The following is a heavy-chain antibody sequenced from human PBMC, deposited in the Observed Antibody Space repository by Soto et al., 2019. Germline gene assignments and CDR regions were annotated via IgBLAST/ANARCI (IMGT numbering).Heavy chain of an antibody. J-gene: IGHJ6*03. V-gene: IGHV3-21*04. CDR2: ISSSSSYI. CDR1: GFIFSSYS. D-gene: IGHD4-4*01. CDR3: ARVAVTLHMDV. Sequence: GGSLRLSCAASGFIFSSYSMNWVRQAPGKGLEWVSYISSSSSYIYYADSVKGRFTISRDNAKNSLYLQMNSLRAEDTAVYYCARVAVTLHMDVWGKGTTVTVSS.